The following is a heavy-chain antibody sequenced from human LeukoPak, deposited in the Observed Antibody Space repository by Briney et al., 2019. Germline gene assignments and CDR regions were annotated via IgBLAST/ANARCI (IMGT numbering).Heavy chain of an antibody. J-gene: IGHJ4*02. CDR1: GFTFSGYA. Sequence: GGSLRLSCAASGFTFSGYAMAWVRQAPGKGLEWVSGITASGGGTHYADSVRGRFTISRDNSENTLYLQMKSLRADDTAIYYCAKGPDPPYDFWSGYHLDHWGQGILVTVSS. CDR3: AKGPDPPYDFWSGYHLDH. CDR2: ITASGGGT. D-gene: IGHD3-3*01. V-gene: IGHV3-23*01.